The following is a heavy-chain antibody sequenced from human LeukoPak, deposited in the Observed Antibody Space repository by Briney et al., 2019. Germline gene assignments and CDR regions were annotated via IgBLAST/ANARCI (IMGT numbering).Heavy chain of an antibody. CDR2: IYSGGST. D-gene: IGHD3-22*01. J-gene: IGHJ1*01. V-gene: IGHV3-66*01. CDR1: GFTVNSNS. CDR3: ARGGQLYYDTWLQH. Sequence: GGSLRLSCAASGFTVNSNSMSWVRQAPGKGLEWVSTIYSGGSTSYGDSVKGRFAISRDNSKNTLYLQMNSLGAEDTAVYYCARGGQLYYDTWLQHWGQGTLVTVSS.